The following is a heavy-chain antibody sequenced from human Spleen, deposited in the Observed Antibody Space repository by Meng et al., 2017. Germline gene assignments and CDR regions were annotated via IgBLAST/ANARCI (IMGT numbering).Heavy chain of an antibody. CDR2: INPKSGDT. CDR3: ARDEDISAAGKLFGDY. Sequence: VPLLQSGAEVKKPGASVKVSCKPSGYNFPDYYIHWVRRAPGQGLEWMGRINPKSGDTHYAQKFQARVTMTGDTSISTAYMELSGLRSDDTAMYYCARDEDISAAGKLFGDYWGQGTLVTVSS. J-gene: IGHJ4*02. V-gene: IGHV1-2*06. CDR1: GYNFPDYY. D-gene: IGHD6-25*01.